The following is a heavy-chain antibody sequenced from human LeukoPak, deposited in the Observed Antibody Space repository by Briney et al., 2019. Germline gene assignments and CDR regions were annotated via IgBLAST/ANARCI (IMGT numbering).Heavy chain of an antibody. D-gene: IGHD3-10*01. V-gene: IGHV3-23*01. CDR1: GFTFTSYA. CDR2: IIGSGGST. CDR3: AKVWVAVVRGVIIRYCQH. J-gene: IGHJ1*01. Sequence: RGSLRLSCAPSGFTFTSYAMSWVRHAPGEGRGWVSAIIGSGGSTYYANSVKGRFTSSRDNSKNTLYLQMNSLRAEDTDVYYGAKVWVAVVRGVIIRYCQHWGQGTLVTVSS.